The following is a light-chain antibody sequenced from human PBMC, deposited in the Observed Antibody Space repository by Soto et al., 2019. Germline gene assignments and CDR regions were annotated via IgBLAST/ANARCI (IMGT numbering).Light chain of an antibody. CDR3: CSYAGTYSYV. CDR2: DVS. V-gene: IGLV2-11*01. Sequence: QSVLTQPRSVSGSPGQSVTIYCTGTSXDVGAYNYVSWYQQHPGKAPKFMIYDVSKRPSGVPDRFSGSKSGNTASLTISGLQAEDEADYYCCSYAGTYSYVFGTGTKVTVL. J-gene: IGLJ1*01. CDR1: SXDVGAYNY.